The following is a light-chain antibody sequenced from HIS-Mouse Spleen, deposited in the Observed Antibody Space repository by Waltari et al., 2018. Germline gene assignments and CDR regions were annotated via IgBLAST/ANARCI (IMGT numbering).Light chain of an antibody. V-gene: IGLV6-57*04. CDR2: EDN. CDR3: QSYDSSNVV. CDR1: SGSIASNS. J-gene: IGLJ2*01. Sequence: NFMLTQPHSVSESPGKTVTISCTRSSGSIASNSVQWYQQRPGSAPTPVIYEDNQRPSGVPDRFSGSIDSSSNSASLTISGLKTEDEADYYCQSYDSSNVVFGGGTKLTVL.